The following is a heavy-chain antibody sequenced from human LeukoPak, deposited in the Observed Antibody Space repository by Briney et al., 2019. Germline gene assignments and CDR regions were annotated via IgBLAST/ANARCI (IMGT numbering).Heavy chain of an antibody. CDR3: ARDGPGLGLDY. V-gene: IGHV4-30-4*01. D-gene: IGHD3-22*01. Sequence: SQTLSLTCTVPGGSISSGDYYWSWIRQPPGKGLEWIGYIYYSGSTYYNPSLKSRVTISVDTSKNQFSLKLSSVTAADTAVYYCARDGPGLGLDYWGQGTLVTVSS. CDR2: IYYSGST. CDR1: GGSISSGDYY. J-gene: IGHJ4*02.